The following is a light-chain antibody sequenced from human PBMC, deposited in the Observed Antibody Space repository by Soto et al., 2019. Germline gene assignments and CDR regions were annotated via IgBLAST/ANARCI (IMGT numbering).Light chain of an antibody. V-gene: IGKV3-15*01. CDR3: QPYNVWPLT. Sequence: EIVMTQSPATLSVYPGERATLSCRASQSVSSNLAWYQQKPGQTPKLLIYVASTRATGIPARFSGSGSGTEFTLTISSLQSEDFAVYYCQPYNVWPLTFGGGTKVEFK. CDR2: VAS. J-gene: IGKJ4*01. CDR1: QSVSSN.